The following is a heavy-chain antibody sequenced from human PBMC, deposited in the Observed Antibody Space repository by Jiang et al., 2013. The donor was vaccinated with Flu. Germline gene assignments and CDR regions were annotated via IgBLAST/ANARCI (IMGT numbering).Heavy chain of an antibody. V-gene: IGHV1-2*02. Sequence: SGAEVKKPGASVKVSCKASGYTFTGYYMHWVRQAPGQGXEWMGWINPNSGGTNYAQKFQGRVTMTRDTSISTAYMDLSRLRSDDTAVYYCARGTTGSYYAYFQHWGQGTLVTVS. D-gene: IGHD1-26*01. CDR3: ARGTTGSYYAYFQH. J-gene: IGHJ1*01. CDR1: GYTFTGYY. CDR2: INPNSGGT.